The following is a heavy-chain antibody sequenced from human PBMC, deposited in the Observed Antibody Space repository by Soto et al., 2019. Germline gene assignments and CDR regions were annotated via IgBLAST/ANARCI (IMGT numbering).Heavy chain of an antibody. V-gene: IGHV4-4*02. Sequence: QVQLQESGPGLVKPSGTLSLTCAVSGGSISMNWWSWVRQPPGKGLEWIGEIYHSGSTNYNPSLKSRVTISVDKSKNQFSLKLSSVTAADTAVYYCARVVQGIDYWGQGTLVSVS. CDR1: GGSISMNW. J-gene: IGHJ4*02. CDR3: ARVVQGIDY. D-gene: IGHD3-10*01. CDR2: IYHSGST.